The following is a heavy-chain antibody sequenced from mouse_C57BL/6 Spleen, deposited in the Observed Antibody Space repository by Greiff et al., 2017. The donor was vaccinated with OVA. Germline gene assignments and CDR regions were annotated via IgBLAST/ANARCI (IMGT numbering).Heavy chain of an antibody. J-gene: IGHJ1*03. Sequence: ESGPGLVKPSQSLSLTCSVTGYSITSGYYWNWIRQFPGNKLEWMGYISYDGSNNYNPSLKNRISITRDTSKNQCFLKLNSVTTEDTATYDGAREEGRRNWYFDVWGTGTTVTVSS. CDR3: AREEGRRNWYFDV. CDR1: GYSITSGYY. CDR2: ISYDGSN. V-gene: IGHV3-6*01.